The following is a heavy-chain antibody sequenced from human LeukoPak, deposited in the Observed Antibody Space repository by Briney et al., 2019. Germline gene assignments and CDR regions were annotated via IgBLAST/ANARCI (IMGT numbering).Heavy chain of an antibody. Sequence: GESLQISCKGSGYSFTSYWIGWVRQMPGKGLEWMGIIYPGDSDTRYSPSFQGQVTISADKSISTAYLQWSSLKASDTAMYYCARGDQYYDFWSGYKTSNFDYWGQGTLVTVSS. D-gene: IGHD3-3*01. J-gene: IGHJ4*02. CDR1: GYSFTSYW. CDR3: ARGDQYYDFWSGYKTSNFDY. V-gene: IGHV5-51*01. CDR2: IYPGDSDT.